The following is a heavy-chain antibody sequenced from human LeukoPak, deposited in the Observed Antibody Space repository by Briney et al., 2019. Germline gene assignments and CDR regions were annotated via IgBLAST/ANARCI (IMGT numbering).Heavy chain of an antibody. Sequence: TGGSLRLSCAVSGFTFNVYWMTWVRQAPGKGLEWVANINQDGSEKYYVDSVKGRFTISRDNAKNSLYLQMNGLRADDTAVYYCARTVPHYDSSGHADYWGQGTLVTVSS. CDR1: GFTFNVYW. CDR2: INQDGSEK. D-gene: IGHD3-22*01. V-gene: IGHV3-7*01. J-gene: IGHJ4*02. CDR3: ARTVPHYDSSGHADY.